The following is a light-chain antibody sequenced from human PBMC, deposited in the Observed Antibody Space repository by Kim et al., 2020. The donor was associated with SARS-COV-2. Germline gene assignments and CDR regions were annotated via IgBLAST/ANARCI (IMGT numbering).Light chain of an antibody. J-gene: IGLJ2*01. CDR3: NSRDSSTNHLV. Sequence: LGQTGRITCQGDSLRNYYASWYQQKPGQAPVVVIYGKNNRLSGIPDRFSGSTSGNTASLTITGAQAEDEAVYYCNSRDSSTNHLVFGGGTQLTVL. CDR2: GKN. V-gene: IGLV3-19*01. CDR1: SLRNYY.